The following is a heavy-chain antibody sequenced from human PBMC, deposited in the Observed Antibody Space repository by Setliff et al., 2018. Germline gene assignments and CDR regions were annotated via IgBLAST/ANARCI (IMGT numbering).Heavy chain of an antibody. CDR1: GGSISSDSDY. CDR2: IYASGST. D-gene: IGHD1-26*01. V-gene: IGHV4-61*02. CDR3: TKGRVGLAARAGY. J-gene: IGHJ4*02. Sequence: NPSETLSLTCTVSGGSISSDSDYWSWVRQSAGKGLEWIGRIYASGSTEYNPSLGSRVTISVDTSRNQFSLQLSSVTSADTAIYYCTKGRVGLAARAGYWGQGTQVTVSS.